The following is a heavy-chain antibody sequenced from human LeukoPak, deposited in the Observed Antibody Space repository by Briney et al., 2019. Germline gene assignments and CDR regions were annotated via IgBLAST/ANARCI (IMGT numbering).Heavy chain of an antibody. D-gene: IGHD3-3*01. J-gene: IGHJ6*03. Sequence: ASVKVSCKASGYTFTSYGISWVRQAPGQGLEWMGWISAYNGNTNCAQKLQGRVTMTTDTSTSTAYMELRSLRSDDTAVYYCAREGVTIFGVVIEYYYYYMDVWGKGTTVTVSS. CDR2: ISAYNGNT. CDR3: AREGVTIFGVVIEYYYYYMDV. V-gene: IGHV1-18*01. CDR1: GYTFTSYG.